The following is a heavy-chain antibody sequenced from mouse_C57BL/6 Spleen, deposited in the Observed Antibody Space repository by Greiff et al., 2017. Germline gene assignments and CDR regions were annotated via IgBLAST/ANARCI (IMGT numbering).Heavy chain of an antibody. CDR1: GYTFTSYW. Sequence: QVQLQQPGAELVQPGASVRMSCKASGYTFTSYWITWVKQRPGQGLEWIGDIYPGSGSTNYNEKFKSKATLTVDTSSSTAYMQLSSLTSEDSAVYYCARYIYYAMDYWGQGTSVTVSS. CDR2: IYPGSGST. V-gene: IGHV1-55*01. J-gene: IGHJ4*01. CDR3: ARYIYYAMDY.